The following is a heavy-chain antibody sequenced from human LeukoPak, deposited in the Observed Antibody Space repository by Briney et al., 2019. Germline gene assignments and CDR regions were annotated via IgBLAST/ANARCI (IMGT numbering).Heavy chain of an antibody. CDR3: ARVTYYYDSSGYSSGGRSYYYGMDV. V-gene: IGHV3-21*01. CDR1: GFTFSSYS. CDR2: ISSSSSYI. Sequence: GGSLRLSCAASGFTFSSYSMNWARQAPGKGLEWVSSISSSSSYIYYADSVKGRFTISRDNAKNSLYLQMNSLRAEDTAVYYCARVTYYYDSSGYSSGGRSYYYGMDVWGQGTTVTVSS. J-gene: IGHJ6*02. D-gene: IGHD3-22*01.